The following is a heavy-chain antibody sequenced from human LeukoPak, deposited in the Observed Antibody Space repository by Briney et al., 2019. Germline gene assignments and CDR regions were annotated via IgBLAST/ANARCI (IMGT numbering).Heavy chain of an antibody. CDR2: IYHSGST. D-gene: IGHD3/OR15-3a*01. CDR3: ARIFGPGDY. CDR1: GFTFSSYAM. V-gene: IGHV4-4*02. J-gene: IGHJ4*02. Sequence: GSLRLSCAASGFTFSSYAMSWVRQPPGKGLEWIGEIYHSGSTNYNPSLKSRVTISVDKSKNQFSLKLSSVTAADTAVYYCARIFGPGDYWGQGTLVTVSS.